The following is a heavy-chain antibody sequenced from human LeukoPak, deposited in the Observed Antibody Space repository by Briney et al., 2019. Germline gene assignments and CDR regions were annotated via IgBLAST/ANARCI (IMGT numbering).Heavy chain of an antibody. CDR2: IYHSGST. CDR1: GGSISSSNW. CDR3: ARDTLKAHIPRPYYYYGMDV. V-gene: IGHV4-4*02. D-gene: IGHD2-21*01. Sequence: SETLSLTCAVSGGSISSSNWWSWVRQPPGKGLEWIGEIYHSGSTNYNPSLKSRVTISVDKSKNQLSLKLSSVTAADTAVYYCARDTLKAHIPRPYYYYGMDVWGQGTTVTVSS. J-gene: IGHJ6*02.